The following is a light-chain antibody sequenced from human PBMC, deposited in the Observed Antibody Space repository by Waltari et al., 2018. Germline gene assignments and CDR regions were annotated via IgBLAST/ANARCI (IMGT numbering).Light chain of an antibody. J-gene: IGLJ1*01. Sequence: QAALTKSPSVSGSPGQSGTISCTGTSSDIGSYNRVSWYQQHPGKAPKLMIYEVSNRPSGVSDRFSGSKSGNTASLIISGLQAEDEADYYCSSYASSSTFIFGAGTRLTVL. CDR1: SSDIGSYNR. CDR2: EVS. CDR3: SSYASSSTFI. V-gene: IGLV2-18*02.